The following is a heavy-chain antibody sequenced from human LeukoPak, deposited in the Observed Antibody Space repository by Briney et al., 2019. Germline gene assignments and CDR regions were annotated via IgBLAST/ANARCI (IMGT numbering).Heavy chain of an antibody. D-gene: IGHD6-19*01. CDR3: ATGLKYDWLVGNNWFAP. J-gene: IGHJ5*02. Sequence: SETLSLTCTVSGGSIRRGGYFWNWIRHHPGKGLEWIGNIYYTGATYDNPPLKGRVAMSVDAAKNQFSLNLTSVTAEDTAVYFCATGLKYDWLVGNNWFAPWGQGVLVTVSS. CDR1: GGSIRRGGYF. V-gene: IGHV4-31*03. CDR2: IYYTGAT.